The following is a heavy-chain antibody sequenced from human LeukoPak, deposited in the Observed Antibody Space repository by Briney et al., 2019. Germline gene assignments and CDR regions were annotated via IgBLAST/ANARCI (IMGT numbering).Heavy chain of an antibody. CDR3: AREASAGYCSGGSCYHLDY. V-gene: IGHV1-46*01. D-gene: IGHD2-15*01. Sequence: SVKVSCKASGYTFTSYDINWVRQAPGQGLEWMGIINPSGGSTSYAQKFQGRVTMTRDTSTSTVYMELSSLRSEDTAVYYCAREASAGYCSGGSCYHLDYWGQGTLVTVSS. CDR2: INPSGGST. J-gene: IGHJ4*02. CDR1: GYTFTSYD.